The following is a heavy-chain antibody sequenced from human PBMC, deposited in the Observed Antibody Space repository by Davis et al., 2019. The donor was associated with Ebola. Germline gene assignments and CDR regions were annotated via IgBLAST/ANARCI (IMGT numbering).Heavy chain of an antibody. V-gene: IGHV4-59*08. Sequence: ESLKISCAASGFTFSSYSMNWVRQAPGKGLEWIGHIHYSGSTHYNPSLKSRVTTSVDTSKNQFSLSLSSVTAADTALYYCARLGTYSFEYWGQGTLVTVSS. CDR1: GFTFSSYS. CDR2: IHYSGST. CDR3: ARLGTYSFEY. J-gene: IGHJ4*02.